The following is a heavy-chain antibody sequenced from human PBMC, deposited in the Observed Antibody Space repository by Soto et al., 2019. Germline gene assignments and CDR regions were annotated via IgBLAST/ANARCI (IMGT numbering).Heavy chain of an antibody. D-gene: IGHD3-22*01. CDR2: ISGSGGST. CDR3: AKDFLYDSSGYYYFYYYYGMDV. V-gene: IGHV3-23*01. CDR1: GFTFSSYA. J-gene: IGHJ6*02. Sequence: EVQLLESGGGLVQPGGSLRLSCAASGFTFSSYAMSWVRQAPGKGLEWVSAISGSGGSTYYADSVKGRFTISRDNSKNTLYLQMNRLRAEDTAVYYCAKDFLYDSSGYYYFYYYYGMDVWGQGTTVTVSS.